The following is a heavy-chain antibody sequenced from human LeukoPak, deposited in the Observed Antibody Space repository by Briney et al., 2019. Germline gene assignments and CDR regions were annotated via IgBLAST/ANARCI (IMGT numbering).Heavy chain of an antibody. J-gene: IGHJ5*02. Sequence: SETLSLTCTVSGGSISSGNYYWGWIRQPPGKGLEWIGYIYYSGSTNYNPSLRSRVTISVDTSKNQFALKLSSVTAADTAVYYCARAFRMYALHNWFDPWGQGTLVTVSS. CDR3: ARAFRMYALHNWFDP. V-gene: IGHV4-61*01. CDR2: IYYSGST. CDR1: GGSISSGNYY. D-gene: IGHD2-8*01.